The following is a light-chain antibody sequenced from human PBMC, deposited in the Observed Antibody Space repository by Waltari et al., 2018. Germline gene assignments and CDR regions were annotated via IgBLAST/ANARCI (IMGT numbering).Light chain of an antibody. Sequence: QSALTQPRSVSGSPGQSVTLSCTRTTSDIGAYKYVSCYHQHPAQAPKLVIYDVDKRPSGVPHRFSGSKSGNTASLTISGLQPEDEADYYCSSYAGSYTWVFGGGTKLTVV. CDR3: SSYAGSYTWV. CDR2: DVD. CDR1: TSDIGAYKY. J-gene: IGLJ3*02. V-gene: IGLV2-11*01.